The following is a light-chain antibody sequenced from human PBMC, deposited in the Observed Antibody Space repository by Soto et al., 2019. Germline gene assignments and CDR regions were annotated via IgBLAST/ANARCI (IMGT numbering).Light chain of an antibody. V-gene: IGLV4-60*03. CDR1: SGHSSYI. J-gene: IGLJ1*01. CDR2: LEGSGTY. Sequence: QPVLTQSSSASASLGSSVKLTCTLSSGHSSYIVAWHQQQPGKAPRFLMTLEGSGTYNKGSGVPDRFSGSSSGPDRYLTISNLQSEYEADYYCETWDTNTRVFGTGTKLTVL. CDR3: ETWDTNTRV.